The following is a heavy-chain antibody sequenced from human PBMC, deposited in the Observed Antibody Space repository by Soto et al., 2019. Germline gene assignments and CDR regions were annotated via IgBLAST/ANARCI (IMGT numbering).Heavy chain of an antibody. J-gene: IGHJ6*02. CDR3: AVGGNYLSMDV. CDR1: GYTFTSYY. Sequence: QVQLVQSGAEVKKPGASVKVSCKASGYTFTSYYMHWVRLAPGQGLEWMGIINPDGSGTSYAQQFQGRVIMTRDTSTSTVYMEMSSLRSEDTAVYYCAVGGNYLSMDVWGQGTTVTVSS. V-gene: IGHV1-46*01. D-gene: IGHD4-4*01. CDR2: INPDGSGT.